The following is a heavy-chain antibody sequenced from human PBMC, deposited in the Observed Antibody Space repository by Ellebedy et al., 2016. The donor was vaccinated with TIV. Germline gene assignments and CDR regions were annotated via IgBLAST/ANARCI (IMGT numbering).Heavy chain of an antibody. CDR2: INTDGSTT. J-gene: IGHJ4*02. V-gene: IGHV3-74*01. Sequence: GESLKISCAASGFTFSTYWIHWVRQAPGTGLVWVSRINTDGSTTTYADSVKGRFTISRDNAKNTAYLQMSSLRAEDTALYYCARARKTGSVWVVFDYWGQGTLVTVSS. D-gene: IGHD6-19*01. CDR3: ARARKTGSVWVVFDY. CDR1: GFTFSTYW.